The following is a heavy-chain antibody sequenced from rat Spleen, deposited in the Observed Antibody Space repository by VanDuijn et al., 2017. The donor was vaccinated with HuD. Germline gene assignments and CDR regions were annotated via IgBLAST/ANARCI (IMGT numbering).Heavy chain of an antibody. D-gene: IGHD1-2*01. J-gene: IGHJ3*01. V-gene: IGHV2-41*01. CDR1: GFSLTSYN. CDR3: AREGSYGHNWFAY. Sequence: QVQLKESGPGLVQPSQTLSLTCTIAGFSLTSYNVHWVRQPPGKGLEWMGVIWNTGGTRYNSALKSRLSINKDTSKSKVFLKMNSLQTEDTATYYCAREGSYGHNWFAYWGQGTLVTVSS. CDR2: IWNTGGT.